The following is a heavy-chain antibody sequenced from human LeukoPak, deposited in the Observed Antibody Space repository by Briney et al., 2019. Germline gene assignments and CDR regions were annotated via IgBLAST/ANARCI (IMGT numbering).Heavy chain of an antibody. CDR2: INPNSGGT. J-gene: IGHJ3*02. D-gene: IGHD3-10*01. CDR3: ASGLVRGVMKVAFDI. Sequence: ASVKVSCKASGYTFTGYYMHWVRQAPGQGLEWMGWINPNSGGTNYAQKFQGRVTMTRDTSISTAYMELSRLRSDDTAVYYCASGLVRGVMKVAFDIWGQGTMVTVSS. V-gene: IGHV1-2*02. CDR1: GYTFTGYY.